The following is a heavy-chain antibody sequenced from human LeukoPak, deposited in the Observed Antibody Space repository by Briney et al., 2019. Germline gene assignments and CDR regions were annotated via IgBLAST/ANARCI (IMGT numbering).Heavy chain of an antibody. CDR1: GFTVSSNY. CDR2: ISASGGST. Sequence: GGSLRLSCAASGFTVSSNYMSWVRQAPGKGLEWVSGISASGGSTYYADSVRGRFTISRDNSKNTLYVQMNSLRDEDTAVYYCAKGQRWESPHYLDSWGQGTLVTVSS. J-gene: IGHJ4*02. V-gene: IGHV3-23*01. CDR3: AKGQRWESPHYLDS. D-gene: IGHD1-26*01.